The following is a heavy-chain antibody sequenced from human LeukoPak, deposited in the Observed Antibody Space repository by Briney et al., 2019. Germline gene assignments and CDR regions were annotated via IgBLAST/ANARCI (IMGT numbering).Heavy chain of an antibody. CDR1: CGSFSGYY. Sequence: PSETLSLISAVCCGSFSGYYWSWIRQPPGKGLEWIGEINHSGSTNYNPSLKSRVTISVDTSKHQLSLKLSSVTAADTAVYYCARGQYTGYPTHWGQGTLVTVSS. CDR2: INHSGST. D-gene: IGHD5-12*01. J-gene: IGHJ4*02. V-gene: IGHV4-34*01. CDR3: ARGQYTGYPTH.